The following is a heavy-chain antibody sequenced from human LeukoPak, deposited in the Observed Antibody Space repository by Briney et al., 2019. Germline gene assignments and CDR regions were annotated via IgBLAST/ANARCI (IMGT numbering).Heavy chain of an antibody. Sequence: ASVKVSCKASGYTFTGYYMHWVRQAPGQGLEWMGWINPNSGDTNYAQKFQGRVTMTRDTSISTAYMELSRLRSDDTAVYYCARDENQPATDIVVVPAAGGDYWGEGTLVTVSS. D-gene: IGHD2-2*01. V-gene: IGHV1-2*02. CDR3: ARDENQPATDIVVVPAAGGDY. CDR1: GYTFTGYY. CDR2: INPNSGDT. J-gene: IGHJ4*02.